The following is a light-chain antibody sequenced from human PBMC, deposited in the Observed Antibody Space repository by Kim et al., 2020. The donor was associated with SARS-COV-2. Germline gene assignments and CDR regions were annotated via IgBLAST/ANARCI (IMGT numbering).Light chain of an antibody. Sequence: EIVLTQSPGTLSLSPGERATLSCRASQSVTNNYLAWYQHTPGQAPRLLIYGVSKRATGIPDRFSGSGSGTDFTLTISSLVPEDFVVYFCQFYGRSPHSCGKGHKL. CDR2: GVS. CDR3: QFYGRSPHS. V-gene: IGKV3-20*01. J-gene: IGKJ2*01. CDR1: QSVTNNY.